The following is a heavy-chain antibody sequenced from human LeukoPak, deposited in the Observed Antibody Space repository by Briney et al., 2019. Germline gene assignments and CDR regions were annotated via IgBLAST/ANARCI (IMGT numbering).Heavy chain of an antibody. CDR2: TTASGGNT. D-gene: IGHD6-19*01. CDR1: GFAFNFYA. CDR3: AKPISGGLAVSADWFDP. Sequence: SGESLRLSCAAYGFAFNFYAMTWVRQAPGKRLQWVSTTTASGGNTYYAESVRGRFTISRDNSKDTLYLQLNSLTAEDTAIYYCAKPISGGLAVSADWFDPWGQGTLVAVSS. J-gene: IGHJ5*02. V-gene: IGHV3-23*01.